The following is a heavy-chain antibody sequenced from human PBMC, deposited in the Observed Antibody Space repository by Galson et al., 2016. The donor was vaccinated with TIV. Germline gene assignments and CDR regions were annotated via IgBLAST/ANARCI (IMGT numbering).Heavy chain of an antibody. D-gene: IGHD4-17*01. CDR3: ARDPSPVTTSPFDI. CDR1: GYTFTGCY. CDR2: INPDSGDT. J-gene: IGHJ3*02. Sequence: SVKVSCKASGYTFTGCYMHWVRQAPGQGLEWMGWINPDSGDTNYSQKFQGRVTMTRDTSINTAYMELSNLKSDDTAVYYCARDPSPVTTSPFDIWGQGTMVTVSS. V-gene: IGHV1-2*02.